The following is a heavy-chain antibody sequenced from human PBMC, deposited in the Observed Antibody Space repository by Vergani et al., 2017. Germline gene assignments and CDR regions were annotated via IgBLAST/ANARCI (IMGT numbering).Heavy chain of an antibody. V-gene: IGHV4-30-2*01. J-gene: IGHJ2*01. CDR3: ARGGYGGAFDI. Sequence: QLQLQESGSGLVKPSQTLSLTFAVSGGSISSGGYSWSWIRQPPGKGLVWIGYSYHSGSTYYNPSLKSRVTISVDRSKNQFSLKLSSVTAADTAVYYCARGGYGGAFDIWGRGTLVTVSS. CDR1: GGSISSGGYS. CDR2: SYHSGST. D-gene: IGHD5-12*01.